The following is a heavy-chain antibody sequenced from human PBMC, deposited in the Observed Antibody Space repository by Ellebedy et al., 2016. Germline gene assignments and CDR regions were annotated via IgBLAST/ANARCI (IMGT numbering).Heavy chain of an antibody. V-gene: IGHV4-34*01. Sequence: SETLSLTXAVYGGSFSGYYWSWIRQPPGKGLEWIGEINHSGSTNYNPSLKSRVTISVDTSKNQFSLKLSSVTAADTAVYYCARGGYCSSTSCFRDWFNPWGQGTLVTVSS. CDR2: INHSGST. CDR1: GGSFSGYY. J-gene: IGHJ5*02. D-gene: IGHD2-2*01. CDR3: ARGGYCSSTSCFRDWFNP.